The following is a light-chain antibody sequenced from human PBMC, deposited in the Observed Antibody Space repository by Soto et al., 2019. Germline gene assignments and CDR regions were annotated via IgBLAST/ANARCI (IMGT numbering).Light chain of an antibody. CDR3: QQARGFPRT. V-gene: IGKV1-39*01. Sequence: DIQVTQSPSSLSSSVGDRVTITCRASQSISSYLNWYQQKPGKAPKLLIYAASSLQSGVPSRFSGSGSGTDFTLTISSLQPEDFATYYCQQARGFPRTFGQGTKVDIK. CDR2: AAS. J-gene: IGKJ1*01. CDR1: QSISSY.